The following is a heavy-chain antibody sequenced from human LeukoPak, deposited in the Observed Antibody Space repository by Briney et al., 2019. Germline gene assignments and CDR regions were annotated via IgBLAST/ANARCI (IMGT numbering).Heavy chain of an antibody. V-gene: IGHV3-23*01. D-gene: IGHD3-9*01. CDR1: GFTFCSYA. Sequence: GGSLRLSCAPSGFTFCSYAMSWVRQAPGKGLEWVSGIGASGGSTYYADSVKGRFTISRDNSKNTLYLQMNSLRTEDTAVYYCAKAEGYDILTGLDYWGQGTLVTVSS. CDR3: AKAEGYDILTGLDY. J-gene: IGHJ4*02. CDR2: IGASGGST.